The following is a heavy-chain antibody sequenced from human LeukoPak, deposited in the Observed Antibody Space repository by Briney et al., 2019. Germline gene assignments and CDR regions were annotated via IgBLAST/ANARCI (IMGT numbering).Heavy chain of an antibody. V-gene: IGHV3-64D*06. CDR3: VKVGISGASYYYGMDV. CDR2: ISSNGGST. D-gene: IGHD3-10*01. CDR1: GFTFSSYA. Sequence: GGSLRLSCSASGFTFSSYAMHWVRQAPGKGLEYVSAISSNGGSTYYADSVKGRFTISRDNSKNTLYLQMSSLRAEGTAVYYCVKVGISGASYYYGMDVWGKGTTVTVSS. J-gene: IGHJ6*04.